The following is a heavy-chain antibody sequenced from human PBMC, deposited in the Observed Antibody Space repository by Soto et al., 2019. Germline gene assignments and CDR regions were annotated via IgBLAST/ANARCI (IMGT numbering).Heavy chain of an antibody. Sequence: GSLRLSCTASGFTFGDYAMSWFRQAPGKGLEWVGFIRSKAYGGTTEYAASVKGRFTISRDDSKSIAYLQMNSLKTEDTAVYYCTRSEENYYYDSSGYFPFVYYYGMDVWGQGTTVTVSS. CDR3: TRSEENYYYDSSGYFPFVYYYGMDV. V-gene: IGHV3-49*03. CDR2: IRSKAYGGTT. CDR1: GFTFGDYA. D-gene: IGHD3-22*01. J-gene: IGHJ6*02.